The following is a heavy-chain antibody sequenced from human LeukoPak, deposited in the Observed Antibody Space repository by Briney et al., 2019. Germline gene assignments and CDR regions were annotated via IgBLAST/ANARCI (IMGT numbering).Heavy chain of an antibody. J-gene: IGHJ3*02. CDR2: IYSGGST. CDR1: GFIVSSNS. D-gene: IGHD6-6*01. CDR3: ARGKFNVPGAFDI. Sequence: GGSLRLSCAASGFIVSSNSMSWFRQAPGRGLEWVSVIYSGGSTYYADSVKGRFTISRDNSKNTVDLQMNSLRPDDTAVYYCARGKFNVPGAFDIWGQGTMVTVSS. V-gene: IGHV3-66*02.